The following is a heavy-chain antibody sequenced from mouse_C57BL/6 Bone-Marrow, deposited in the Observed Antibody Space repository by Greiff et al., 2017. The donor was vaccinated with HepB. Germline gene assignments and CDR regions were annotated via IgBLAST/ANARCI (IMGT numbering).Heavy chain of an antibody. CDR1: GYAFTNYL. D-gene: IGHD2-4*01. V-gene: IGHV1-54*01. Sequence: QVQLKESGAELVRPGTSVKVSCKASGYAFTNYLIAWVKQRPGQGLEWIGVINPGSGGTNYNEKFKGKATLTADKSSSTAYMQLSSLTSEDSAVYFCARRGDDYGGFDYWGQGTTLTVSS. CDR3: ARRGDDYGGFDY. CDR2: INPGSGGT. J-gene: IGHJ2*01.